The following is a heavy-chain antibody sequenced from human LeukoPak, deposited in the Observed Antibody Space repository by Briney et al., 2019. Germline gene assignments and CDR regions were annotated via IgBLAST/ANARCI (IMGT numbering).Heavy chain of an antibody. V-gene: IGHV4-38-2*02. CDR2: IYHSGST. CDR3: ARQTGSGLFILP. CDR1: GYSISSGYY. D-gene: IGHD3/OR15-3a*01. J-gene: IGHJ4*02. Sequence: PSETLSLTCTVSGYSISSGYYWGWIRQPPGKGLEWIGSIYHSGSTYYNPSLKGRVTISVDTSKNQFSLRLTSVTAADTAVYYCARQTGSGLFILPGGQGTLVTVSS.